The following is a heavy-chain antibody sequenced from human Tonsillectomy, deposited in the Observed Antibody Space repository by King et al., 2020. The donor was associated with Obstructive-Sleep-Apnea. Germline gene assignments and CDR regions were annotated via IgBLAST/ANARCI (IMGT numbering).Heavy chain of an antibody. CDR1: GFTFSDYT. D-gene: IGHD1-26*01. Sequence: VQLVESGGGLVQPGGSLRLSCAASGFTFSDYTMNWVRQAPGKGLEWVSYISSSSTTIYYADSVKGRFTISRDNAENSLYLQMSSLRAEDTAVYYCARDSKSGSEVSAFDIWGQGTMVTVSS. J-gene: IGHJ3*02. CDR3: ARDSKSGSEVSAFDI. V-gene: IGHV3-48*04. CDR2: ISSSSTTI.